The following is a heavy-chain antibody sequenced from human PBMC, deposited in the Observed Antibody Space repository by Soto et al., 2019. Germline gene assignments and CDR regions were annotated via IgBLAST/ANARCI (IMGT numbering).Heavy chain of an antibody. V-gene: IGHV3-11*01. CDR3: ARDLRAVGMASRFDP. Sequence: SVKGRFTIFRDNAKNSLYLQMNSLRAEDTAMYYCARDLRAVGMASRFDPWGQGTLVTVSS. D-gene: IGHD6-13*01. J-gene: IGHJ5*02.